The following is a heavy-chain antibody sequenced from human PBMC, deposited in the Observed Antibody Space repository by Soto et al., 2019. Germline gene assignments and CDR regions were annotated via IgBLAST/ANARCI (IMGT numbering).Heavy chain of an antibody. Sequence: SETLSLTCTVSGGSISSDANFWSWIRQLPGRGLEWIGYISYTGRTYYTPSLNSRLTISLDTSKNLFSLRLSAVTAADTAVYFCARGSFSSSSSWFDPWGQGTLGTVSA. CDR3: ARGSFSSSSSWFDP. V-gene: IGHV4-31*03. CDR1: GGSISSDANF. J-gene: IGHJ5*02. CDR2: ISYTGRT. D-gene: IGHD6-6*01.